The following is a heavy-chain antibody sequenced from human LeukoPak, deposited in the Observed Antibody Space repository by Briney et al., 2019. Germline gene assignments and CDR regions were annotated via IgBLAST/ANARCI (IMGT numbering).Heavy chain of an antibody. CDR1: GYTFTSYG. V-gene: IGHV1-18*01. D-gene: IGHD1-26*01. CDR2: ISAYNGNT. J-gene: IGHJ5*02. Sequence: ASVKVSCKASGYTFTSYGISWVRQAPGQGPEWMGWISAYNGNTNYAQKFQGRVTLTTDTSTSTAYMEVSRLRSDDTAVYYCARDNSVGDVAWWFDPWGQGTLVTVSS. CDR3: ARDNSVGDVAWWFDP.